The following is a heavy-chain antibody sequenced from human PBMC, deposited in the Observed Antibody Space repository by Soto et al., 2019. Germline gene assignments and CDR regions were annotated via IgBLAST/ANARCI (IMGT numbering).Heavy chain of an antibody. CDR1: GFTFSSYA. CDR3: AREPRRQGLVTPNPFFDY. CDR2: ISYDGSNK. J-gene: IGHJ4*02. V-gene: IGHV3-30-3*01. Sequence: QVQLVESGGGVVQPGRSLRLSCAASGFTFSSYAMHWVRQAPGKGLEWVAVISYDGSNKYYADSVKGRFTISRDNSKNPLYRQRNSRRAEDTAVYYCAREPRRQGLVTPNPFFDYWGQGTLVTVSS. D-gene: IGHD6-19*01.